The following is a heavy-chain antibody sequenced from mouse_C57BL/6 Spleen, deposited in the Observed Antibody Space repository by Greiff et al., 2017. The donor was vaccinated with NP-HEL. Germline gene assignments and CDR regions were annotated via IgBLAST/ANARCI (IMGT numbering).Heavy chain of an antibody. D-gene: IGHD3-3*01. J-gene: IGHJ2*01. CDR1: GYTFTSYT. CDR3: ARGDVRVYFDY. Sequence: QVQLQQSGAELARPGASVKMSCKASGYTFTSYTMHWVKQRPGQGLEWIGYINPSSGYTKYNQKFKDKATLTADKSSSTAYMQLSSLTSEDSAVYYCARGDVRVYFDYWGQGTTLTVSS. CDR2: INPSSGYT. V-gene: IGHV1-4*01.